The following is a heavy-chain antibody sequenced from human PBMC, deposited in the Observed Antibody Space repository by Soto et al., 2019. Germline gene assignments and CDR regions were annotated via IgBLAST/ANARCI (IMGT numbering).Heavy chain of an antibody. CDR2: ISSNSAYI. CDR3: TRDASRDSSARGWFDP. D-gene: IGHD6-13*01. V-gene: IGHV3-21*01. CDR1: GFTFRIFT. J-gene: IGHJ5*02. Sequence: PGGSLRLSCAASGFTFRIFTMNWVRQAPGKGLEWVSTISSNSAYIYYTDALRGRFTISRDSAKNSLHLQMNSLRAEDTAVYYCTRDASRDSSARGWFDPWGPGTLVTVSS.